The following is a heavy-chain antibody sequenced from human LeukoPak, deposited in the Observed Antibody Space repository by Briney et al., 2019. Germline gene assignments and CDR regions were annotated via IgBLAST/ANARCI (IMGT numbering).Heavy chain of an antibody. CDR3: VRHQYSSSWYGNFDY. J-gene: IGHJ4*02. D-gene: IGHD6-13*01. CDR2: ISSSGSTI. CDR1: GFTFSSYA. V-gene: IGHV3-48*03. Sequence: GGSLRLSCAASGFTFSSYAMSWVRQAPGKGLEWVSYISSSGSTIYYADSVKGRFTISRDNAKNSLYLQMNSLRAEDTAVYYCVRHQYSSSWYGNFDYWGQGTLVTVSS.